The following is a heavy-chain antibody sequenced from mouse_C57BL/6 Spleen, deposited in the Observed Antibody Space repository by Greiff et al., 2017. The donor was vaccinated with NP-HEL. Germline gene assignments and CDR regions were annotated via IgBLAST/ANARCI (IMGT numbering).Heavy chain of an antibody. CDR2: ISDGGSYT. CDR1: GFTFSSYA. J-gene: IGHJ3*01. D-gene: IGHD1-1*01. V-gene: IGHV5-4*01. Sequence: EVMLVESGGGLVKPGGSLKLSCAASGFTFSSYAMSWVRQTPEKRLEWVATISDGGSYTYYPDNVKGRFTISRDNAKNNLYLQMSHLKSEDTAMYYCARDHYYGSSPWFAYWGQGTLVTVSA. CDR3: ARDHYYGSSPWFAY.